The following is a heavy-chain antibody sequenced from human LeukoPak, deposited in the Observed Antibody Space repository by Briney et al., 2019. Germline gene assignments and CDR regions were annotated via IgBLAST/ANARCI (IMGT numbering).Heavy chain of an antibody. CDR3: ARDLTMVRGVRADPISRAGY. D-gene: IGHD3-10*01. V-gene: IGHV1-18*01. Sequence: ASVQVSCKASGYTFTSYGTSWVRQAPGQGLEWMGWISAYNGNTNYAQKLQGRVTMTTDTSTSTAYMELRSLRSDDTAVYYCARDLTMVRGVRADPISRAGYWGQGTLVTVSS. CDR1: GYTFTSYG. CDR2: ISAYNGNT. J-gene: IGHJ4*02.